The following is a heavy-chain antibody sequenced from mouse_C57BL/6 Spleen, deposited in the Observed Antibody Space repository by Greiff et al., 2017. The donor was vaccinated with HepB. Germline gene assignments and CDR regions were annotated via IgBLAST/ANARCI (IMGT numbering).Heavy chain of an antibody. J-gene: IGHJ2*01. CDR3: ARCGTDY. D-gene: IGHD4-1*01. CDR2: INPNNGGT. V-gene: IGHV1-26*01. Sequence: VQLQQSGPELVKPGASVKISCKASGYTFTDYYMNWVKQSHGKSLEWIGDINPNNGGTSYNQKFKGKATLTVDKSSSTAYMELRSLTSEDSAVYYCARCGTDYWGQGTTLTVSS. CDR1: GYTFTDYY.